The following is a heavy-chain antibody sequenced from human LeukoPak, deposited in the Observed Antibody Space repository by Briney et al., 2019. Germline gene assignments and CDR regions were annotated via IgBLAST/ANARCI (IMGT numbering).Heavy chain of an antibody. J-gene: IGHJ5*01. V-gene: IGHV1-2*02. CDR2: INPNIGDA. CDR1: AYTYTDYF. CDR3: ARMALDGGDSIGFDS. D-gene: IGHD2-21*02. Sequence: ASVKVSCKASAYTYTDYFIHWVRQAPGQGLEWMGWINPNIGDASYAQKFQDRVTMTRDRSINTAYMELSRLTSDDTAVYYCARMALDGGDSIGFDSWGQGTLVTVSS.